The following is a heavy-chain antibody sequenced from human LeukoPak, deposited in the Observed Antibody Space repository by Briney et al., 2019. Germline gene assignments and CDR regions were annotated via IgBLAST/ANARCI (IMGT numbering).Heavy chain of an antibody. CDR2: ISAYNGNT. D-gene: IGHD1-7*01. J-gene: IGHJ5*02. Sequence: GASVKVSCKSSGYTFTSYGIIWVRQAPGQGLDWMGWISAYNGNTNYAQKLQGRVTMTTDTSTSTAYMELRSLRSDDTAVYYCASARGSYNWNYHWFDPWGQGTLVTVSS. CDR1: GYTFTSYG. CDR3: ASARGSYNWNYHWFDP. V-gene: IGHV1-18*01.